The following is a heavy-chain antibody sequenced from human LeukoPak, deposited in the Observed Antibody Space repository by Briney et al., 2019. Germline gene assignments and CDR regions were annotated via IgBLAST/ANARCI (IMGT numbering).Heavy chain of an antibody. CDR1: GFTFSSYA. D-gene: IGHD6-6*01. CDR2: ISSNGGST. J-gene: IGHJ4*02. V-gene: IGHV3-64*01. CDR3: ARMEDGSSSLNY. Sequence: QAGGSLRLSCAASGFTFSSYAMHWVRQAPGKGLEYVSAISSNGGSTYYANSVKGRFTISRDNSKNTLYLQMGSLRAEDMAVYYCARMEDGSSSLNYWGQGTLVTVSS.